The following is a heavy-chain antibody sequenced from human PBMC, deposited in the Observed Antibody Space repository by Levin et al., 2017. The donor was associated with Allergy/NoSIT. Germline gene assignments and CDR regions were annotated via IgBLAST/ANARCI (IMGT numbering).Heavy chain of an antibody. CDR3: ARETSITGTTRFDP. J-gene: IGHJ5*02. Sequence: SQTLSLTCTVSGGSISSGGYYWSWIRQHPGKGLEWIGYIYYSGSTYYNPSLKSRVTISVDTSKNQFSLKLSSVTAADTAVYYCARETSITGTTRFDPWGQGTLVTVSS. V-gene: IGHV4-31*03. CDR2: IYYSGST. CDR1: GGSISSGGYY. D-gene: IGHD1-7*01.